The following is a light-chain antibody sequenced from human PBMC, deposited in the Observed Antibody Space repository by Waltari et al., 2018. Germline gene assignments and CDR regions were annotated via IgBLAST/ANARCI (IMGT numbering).Light chain of an antibody. V-gene: IGKV3-15*01. J-gene: IGKJ1*01. CDR3: QQYNNWPPWT. Sequence: EIVMTQSPATLSVSPGERATLSCRASQSVRRNLAWYQQKPGQAPRLLIYGASTRATGIPARFSGSWSGTEFTLTISSLQSEDFAVYYCQQYNNWPPWTFGQGTKVEIK. CDR1: QSVRRN. CDR2: GAS.